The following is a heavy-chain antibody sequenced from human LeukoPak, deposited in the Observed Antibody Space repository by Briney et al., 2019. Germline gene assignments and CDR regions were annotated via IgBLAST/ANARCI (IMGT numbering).Heavy chain of an antibody. V-gene: IGHV1-69*05. CDR2: TIPIFGTA. J-gene: IGHJ6*03. D-gene: IGHD6-13*01. CDR3: ATGHGQQLVLMMGYYYYMDV. Sequence: ASVKVSCKASVGTFSSNAISWVRQAPGQGLEWMGGTIPIFGTANYAQKFQGRVTITTDESTSTAYMELSSLRSEDTAVYYCATGHGQQLVLMMGYYYYMDVWGKGTTVTVSS. CDR1: VGTFSSNA.